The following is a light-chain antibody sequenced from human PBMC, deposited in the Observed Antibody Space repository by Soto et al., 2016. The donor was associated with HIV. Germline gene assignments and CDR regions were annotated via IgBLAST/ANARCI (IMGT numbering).Light chain of an antibody. J-gene: IGKJ1*01. CDR1: QSINSW. V-gene: IGKV1-5*03. Sequence: DIQMTQSPSTLSASVGDRVTITCRASQSINSWLAWYQQKAGKALKLLIYKASSLESGVPSRFSGSGSGTEFTLTISNVQPEDFATYCCQQSYSSPETFGQGTKVEIK. CDR2: KAS. CDR3: QQSYSSPET.